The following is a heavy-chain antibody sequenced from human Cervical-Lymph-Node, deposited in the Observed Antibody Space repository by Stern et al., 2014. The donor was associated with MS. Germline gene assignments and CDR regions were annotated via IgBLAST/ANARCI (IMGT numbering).Heavy chain of an antibody. V-gene: IGHV1-18*04. CDR2: VTVYNGKT. CDR3: ARKSSSWALFVQ. Sequence: HVQLVQSGAEVKKPGASVKVSCKASGYTFISYQISWVRQAPGHGLEWMGWVTVYNGKTKDGEKIQDRVSMTADTSTNTVYLELMSLISDDTAVYYCARKSSSWALFVQWGQGTLVTVSS. D-gene: IGHD6-13*01. J-gene: IGHJ4*02. CDR1: GYTFISYQ.